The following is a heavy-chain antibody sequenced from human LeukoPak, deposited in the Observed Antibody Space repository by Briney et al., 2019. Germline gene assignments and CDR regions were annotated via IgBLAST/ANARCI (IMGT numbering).Heavy chain of an antibody. Sequence: ASVKVSCKASGYTFTSYYMHWVRQAPGQGLEWMGIINPSGGSTSYAQKFQGRVTMTRDTSTSTVYMELSSLRSEDTAVYYCAREFLRYYYDSSGYLTNWGQGTLVTVSS. CDR3: AREFLRYYYDSSGYLTN. CDR1: GYTFTSYY. V-gene: IGHV1-46*01. CDR2: INPSGGST. D-gene: IGHD3-22*01. J-gene: IGHJ4*02.